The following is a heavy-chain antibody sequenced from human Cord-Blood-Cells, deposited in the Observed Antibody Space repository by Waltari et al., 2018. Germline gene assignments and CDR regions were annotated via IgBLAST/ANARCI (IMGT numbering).Heavy chain of an antibody. V-gene: IGHV4-59*08. CDR2: IYYSGST. CDR1: GGSISSYY. CDR3: ARPYCSGGSCYSGWFDP. J-gene: IGHJ5*02. Sequence: QVQLQESGPGLVKPSETLSLTCTVSGGSISSYYWSWIRQPPGKGREWIGYIYYSGSTNYDPALKSRGTISVDTSKNQFSLKLSSGTTADTAVYYCARPYCSGGSCYSGWFDPWGQGTLVTVSS. D-gene: IGHD2-15*01.